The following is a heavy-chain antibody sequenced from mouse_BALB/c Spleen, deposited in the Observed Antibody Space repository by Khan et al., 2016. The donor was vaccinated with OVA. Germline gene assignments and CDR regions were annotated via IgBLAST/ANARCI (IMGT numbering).Heavy chain of an antibody. Sequence: LVETVKISCKASGYTFTNYGLNWVKQAPGKGLKWMGWINTYTGEPTYSDDFKGRFAFSLETSASTAYLQINNLKNADTATYFCARPPYFSYVMVYWGQGTSVTVSS. J-gene: IGHJ4*01. D-gene: IGHD2-10*01. CDR2: INTYTGEP. CDR1: GYTFTNYG. CDR3: ARPPYFSYVMVY. V-gene: IGHV9-3-1*01.